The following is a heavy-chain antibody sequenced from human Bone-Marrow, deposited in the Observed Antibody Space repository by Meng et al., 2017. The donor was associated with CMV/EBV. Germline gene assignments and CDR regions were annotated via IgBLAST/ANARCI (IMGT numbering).Heavy chain of an antibody. V-gene: IGHV3-30*02. CDR1: GFTFDDYG. D-gene: IGHD2-21*01. CDR3: ANQADPKYSYYFDY. J-gene: IGHJ4*02. CDR2: IGNDATNK. Sequence: GESLKISCAASGFTFDDYGMSWVRQAPGKGLEWVAFIGNDATNKYYADSVKGRFTISRDNSKNTLFLQLNSLRVEDTAVYYCANQADPKYSYYFDYWGQCTLVTFSS.